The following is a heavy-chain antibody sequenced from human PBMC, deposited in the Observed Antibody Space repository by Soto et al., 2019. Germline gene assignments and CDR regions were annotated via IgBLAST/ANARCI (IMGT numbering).Heavy chain of an antibody. V-gene: IGHV2-26*01. CDR2: IFSNDEK. CDR1: GFSLSNARMG. CDR3: ARLQYYDILTGYYCFDP. D-gene: IGHD3-9*01. J-gene: IGHJ5*02. Sequence: SGPTLVNPTETLTLTCTVSGFSLSNARMGVSWIRQPPGKALEWLAHIFSNDEKSYSTSLKSRLTISKDTSKSQVVLTMTNMDPVDTATYYCARLQYYDILTGYYCFDPWGQGILVTVSS.